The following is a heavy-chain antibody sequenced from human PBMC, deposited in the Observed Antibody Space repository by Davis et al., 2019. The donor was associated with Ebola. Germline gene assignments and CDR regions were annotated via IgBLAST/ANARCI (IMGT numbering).Heavy chain of an antibody. D-gene: IGHD6-19*01. CDR2: IKQDGSEK. CDR3: ARGRWLVRIYYFDY. V-gene: IGHV3-7*01. J-gene: IGHJ4*02. CDR1: VITFSSYA. Sequence: GESLKISCTDSVITFSSYAMSWVRQAPGKGLEWVANIKQDGSEKYYVDSVKGRFTISRDNAKNSLYLQMNSLRAEDTAVYYCARGRWLVRIYYFDYWGQGTLVTVSS.